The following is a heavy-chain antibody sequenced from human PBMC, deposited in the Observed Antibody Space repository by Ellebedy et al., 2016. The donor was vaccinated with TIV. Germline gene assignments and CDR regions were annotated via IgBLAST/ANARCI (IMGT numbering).Heavy chain of an antibody. CDR2: NYYSGST. V-gene: IGHV4-39*07. D-gene: IGHD6-25*01. CDR3: ARGPATEKYYYYGVDV. CDR1: DGSISSSSYH. J-gene: IGHJ6*02. Sequence: MPSETLSLTCTVSDGSISSSSYHRGWIRQPPGKGLEWIGSNYYSGSTSYNLSLKSRVKVSVDTSKNQFYLKVSSGTAADTAVYYCARGPATEKYYYYGVDVWGQGTMVTVSS.